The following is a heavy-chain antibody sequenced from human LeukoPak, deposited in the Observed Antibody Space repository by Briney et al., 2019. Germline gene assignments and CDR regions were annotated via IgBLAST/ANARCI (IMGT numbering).Heavy chain of an antibody. Sequence: SQTLSLTCTVSGGSISSGSYYWSWIRQPAGKGLEWIGRIYTSGSTNYNPSLKSRVTTSVDTSKNQFSLKLSSVTAADTAVYYCARDPSSYWYFDLWVRGTLVTVSS. V-gene: IGHV4-61*02. CDR1: GGSISSGSYY. CDR3: ARDPSSYWYFDL. J-gene: IGHJ2*01. CDR2: IYTSGST.